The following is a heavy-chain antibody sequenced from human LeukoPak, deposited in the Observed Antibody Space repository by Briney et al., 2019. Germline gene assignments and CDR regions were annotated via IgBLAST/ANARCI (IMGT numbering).Heavy chain of an antibody. Sequence: GESLKISCKGSGYSFTNYWIGWVRQMSGKGLEWMGTIYPDDSDTRYSPSFQGQVTISVDKSINTAYLQWSSLKASDTAIYYCAVKPGYTGSWGTFDNWGQGTLVSVSS. V-gene: IGHV5-51*01. CDR3: AVKPGYTGSWGTFDN. J-gene: IGHJ4*02. CDR2: IYPDDSDT. D-gene: IGHD1-26*01. CDR1: GYSFTNYW.